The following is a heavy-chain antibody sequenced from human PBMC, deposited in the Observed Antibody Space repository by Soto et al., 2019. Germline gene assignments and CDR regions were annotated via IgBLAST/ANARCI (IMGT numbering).Heavy chain of an antibody. V-gene: IGHV3-30-3*01. D-gene: IGHD4-17*01. CDR1: GFTFSSYA. Sequence: GGSLRLSCAASGFTFSSYAMHWVRQAPGKGLEWVAVISYDGSNKYYADSVKGRFTISRDNSKNTLYLQMNSLRAEDTAVYYCARASNDYGDYVFDYWGQGTLVTVSS. CDR3: ARASNDYGDYVFDY. CDR2: ISYDGSNK. J-gene: IGHJ4*02.